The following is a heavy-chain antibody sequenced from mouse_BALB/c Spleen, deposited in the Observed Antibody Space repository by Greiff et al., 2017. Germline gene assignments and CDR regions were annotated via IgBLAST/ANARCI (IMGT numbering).Heavy chain of an antibody. D-gene: IGHD1-1*01. J-gene: IGHJ1*01. CDR3: ARIHYYGSSYWYFDV. CDR2: IYPYNGGT. CDR1: GYTFTDYN. Sequence: DVQLQESGPELVKPGASVKISCKASGYTFTDYNMHWVKQSHGKSLEWIGYIYPYNGGTGYNQKFKSKATLTVDNSSSTAYMELRSLTSEDSAVYYCARIHYYGSSYWYFDVWGAGTTVTVSS. V-gene: IGHV1S29*02.